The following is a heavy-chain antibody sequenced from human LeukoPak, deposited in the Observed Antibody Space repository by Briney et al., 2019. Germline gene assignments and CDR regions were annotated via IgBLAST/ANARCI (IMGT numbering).Heavy chain of an antibody. CDR2: IYSGGST. CDR1: GFTVSSNY. V-gene: IGHV3-66*01. J-gene: IGHJ4*02. D-gene: IGHD1-26*01. CDR3: AREYSGSYSHNYYFDY. Sequence: GGSLRLSCAASGFTVSSNYMSWVRQAPGKGLEWVSVIYSGGSTYYADSVKGRFTISRDNSKNTLYLQMNSLRAEDTAVYYCAREYSGSYSHNYYFDYWGQGTLVTVSS.